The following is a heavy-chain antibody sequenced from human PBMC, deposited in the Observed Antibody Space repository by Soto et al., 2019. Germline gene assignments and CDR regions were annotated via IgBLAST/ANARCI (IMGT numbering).Heavy chain of an antibody. J-gene: IGHJ4*02. Sequence: SETLSLTCTVSGGSISSYHWSWIRQPPGKGLEWIGYIYYSGSTNYNPSLKSRVTISVDTSKNQFSLKLSSVTAADTAVYYCARGYYYDSSGYYNEVYFDYWGQGTLVTVSS. CDR1: GGSISSYH. CDR3: ARGYYYDSSGYYNEVYFDY. V-gene: IGHV4-59*01. CDR2: IYYSGST. D-gene: IGHD3-22*01.